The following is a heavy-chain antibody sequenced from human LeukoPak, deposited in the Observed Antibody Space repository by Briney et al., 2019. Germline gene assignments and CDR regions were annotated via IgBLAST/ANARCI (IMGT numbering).Heavy chain of an antibody. CDR3: ANAASYSVDY. CDR2: MYFSGST. CDR1: GGSVSSSFYY. Sequence: ASETLSLTCTVSGGSVSSSFYYWGWIRQPPGKGLEWIGSMYFSGSTHYTPSLKSRVTISVDTSKNQFSLKLTSVTAADTAVYYCANAASYSVDYWGQGTLVTVSS. J-gene: IGHJ4*02. D-gene: IGHD1-26*01. V-gene: IGHV4-39*01.